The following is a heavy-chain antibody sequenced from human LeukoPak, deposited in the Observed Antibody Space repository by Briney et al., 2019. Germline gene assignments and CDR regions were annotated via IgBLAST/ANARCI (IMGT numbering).Heavy chain of an antibody. CDR3: AKVQGGGTYYYYMDV. CDR1: GFTFRSYS. D-gene: IGHD1-26*01. J-gene: IGHJ6*03. CDR2: ISSSSSTI. V-gene: IGHV3-48*04. Sequence: PGGSLRLSCAASGFTFRSYSLNWVRQAPGKGLEWVSYISSSSSTIYYADSVKGRFTISRDNAKNSLYLQMNSLRAEDTAVYYCAKVQGGGTYYYYMDVWGKGTTVTVSS.